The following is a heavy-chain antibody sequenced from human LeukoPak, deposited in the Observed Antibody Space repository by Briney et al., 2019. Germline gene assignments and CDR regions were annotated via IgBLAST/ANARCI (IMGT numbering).Heavy chain of an antibody. CDR3: ARGVRYYYGSGSYYNQDYYYYMDV. Sequence: SETLSLTCAVYGGSFSGYYWSWLRQPPGKGLEWIGETNHSGSTNYNPSLKSRVTISVDTSKNQFSLKLSSVTAADTAVYYCARGVRYYYGSGSYYNQDYYYYMDVWGKGTTVTVSS. D-gene: IGHD3-10*01. CDR1: GGSFSGYY. J-gene: IGHJ6*03. V-gene: IGHV4-34*01. CDR2: TNHSGST.